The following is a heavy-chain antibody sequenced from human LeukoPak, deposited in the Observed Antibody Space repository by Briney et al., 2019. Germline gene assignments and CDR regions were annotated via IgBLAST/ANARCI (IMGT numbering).Heavy chain of an antibody. CDR1: GGSISSSSYY. V-gene: IGHV4-39*01. Sequence: SETLSLTCTVSGGSISSSSYYWGWIRQPPGKGLEWLGSIYYSGSTYYNPSLKSRVTISVDTSKNPFSLKLSSMTAADTAVYYCASKSINCSGGSCYSDYWGQGTLVTVSS. J-gene: IGHJ4*02. CDR3: ASKSINCSGGSCYSDY. D-gene: IGHD2-15*01. CDR2: IYYSGST.